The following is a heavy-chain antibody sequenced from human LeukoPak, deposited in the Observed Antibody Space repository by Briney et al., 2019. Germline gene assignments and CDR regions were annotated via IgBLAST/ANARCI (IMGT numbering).Heavy chain of an antibody. V-gene: IGHV3-30*18. J-gene: IGHJ6*02. CDR3: AKVLYYDSSGYSDYYYYGLDV. Sequence: GGSLRLSCAVSGFTFSNYGMHWVRQAPGKGLEWVAVISYDGNNKYYADSVKGRFTISRDNSKNTLYLQMNSLRAEDTAVYYCAKVLYYDSSGYSDYYYYGLDVWGQGTTVTVSS. CDR2: ISYDGNNK. CDR1: GFTFSNYG. D-gene: IGHD3-22*01.